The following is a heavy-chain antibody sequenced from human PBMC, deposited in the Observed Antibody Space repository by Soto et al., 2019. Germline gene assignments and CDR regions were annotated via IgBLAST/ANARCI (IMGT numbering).Heavy chain of an antibody. Sequence: PSETLSLTCTVSGDSISSSSYYWGWIRQPPGKGLEWIGSIFYSGSTYYNPSPKSRVTISVDTSKNQFSLNLSSVTAADTAEYYCARGAGSPTYYYGMDVWGQGTTVTVSS. V-gene: IGHV4-39*01. J-gene: IGHJ6*02. CDR2: IFYSGST. CDR3: ARGAGSPTYYYGMDV. D-gene: IGHD2-15*01. CDR1: GDSISSSSYY.